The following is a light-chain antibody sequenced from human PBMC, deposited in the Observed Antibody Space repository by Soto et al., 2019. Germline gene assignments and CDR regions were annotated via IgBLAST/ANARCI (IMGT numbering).Light chain of an antibody. CDR2: EVT. J-gene: IGLJ1*01. Sequence: QSALTQPPSASGSPGQSVTISCTGTSSDVGAYNYVSWHQQHPGKVPKLIIYEVTKRPSGVPDRFSASKSGNTASLTVSGLQAEDEADYYCSSHGGANNFYVFGTGTKVTVL. CDR3: SSHGGANNFYV. V-gene: IGLV2-8*01. CDR1: SSDVGAYNY.